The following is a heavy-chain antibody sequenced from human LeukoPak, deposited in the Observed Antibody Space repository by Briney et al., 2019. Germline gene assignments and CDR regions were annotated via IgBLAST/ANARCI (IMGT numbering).Heavy chain of an antibody. Sequence: ASVKVSCKASRYTFSSSDINWVRQAAGQGFEWMGWMSPTSGNTGYAQNFQGRVTMTRDTSISTAYMELTSLSSEDTAVYYCVGGAPNWGFDFWGQGTLVIVSS. D-gene: IGHD7-27*01. CDR1: RYTFSSSD. CDR3: VGGAPNWGFDF. V-gene: IGHV1-8*01. J-gene: IGHJ4*02. CDR2: MSPTSGNT.